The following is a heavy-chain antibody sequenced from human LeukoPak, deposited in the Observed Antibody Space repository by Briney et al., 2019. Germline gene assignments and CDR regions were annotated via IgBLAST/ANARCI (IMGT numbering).Heavy chain of an antibody. Sequence: SETLSLTCTVSGCSISSGDYYWSWIRQPPGKGLEWIGYIYYSGSTYYNPSLKSRVTISVDTSKNQFSLKLSSVTAADTAVYYCAREGSMTTVTYFDYWGQGTLVTASS. CDR2: IYYSGST. V-gene: IGHV4-30-4*01. J-gene: IGHJ4*02. D-gene: IGHD4-17*01. CDR3: AREGSMTTVTYFDY. CDR1: GCSISSGDYY.